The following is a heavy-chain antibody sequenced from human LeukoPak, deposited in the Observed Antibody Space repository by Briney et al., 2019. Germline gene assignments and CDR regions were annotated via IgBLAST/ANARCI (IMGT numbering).Heavy chain of an antibody. CDR1: GGSISSSSYY. Sequence: KPSETLSLTCTVSGGSISSSSYYWGWIRQPPGKGLEWIGSIYYSGSTYYNPSLKSRVTISVDTSKNQFSLKLSSVTAADTAVYYCARDKGGGAFDIWGQGTMVTVSS. J-gene: IGHJ3*02. CDR3: ARDKGGGAFDI. CDR2: IYYSGST. D-gene: IGHD3-16*01. V-gene: IGHV4-39*07.